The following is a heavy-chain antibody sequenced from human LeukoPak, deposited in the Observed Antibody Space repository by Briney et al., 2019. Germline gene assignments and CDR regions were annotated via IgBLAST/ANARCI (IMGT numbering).Heavy chain of an antibody. Sequence: GGSLRLSCAASGFTFSRYWMSWVRQAPGKGLEWVANIKQDGSEKYYVDSVKGRFTISRDNAKNSLYLQMNSLRAEDTAVYYCARDLGIVVVPAAGGFDYWGQETLVTVSS. CDR1: GFTFSRYW. CDR3: ARDLGIVVVPAAGGFDY. J-gene: IGHJ4*02. D-gene: IGHD2-2*03. CDR2: IKQDGSEK. V-gene: IGHV3-7*01.